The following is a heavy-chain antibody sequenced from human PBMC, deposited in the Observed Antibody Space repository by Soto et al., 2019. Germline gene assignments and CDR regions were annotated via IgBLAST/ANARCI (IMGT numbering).Heavy chain of an antibody. J-gene: IGHJ3*02. D-gene: IGHD3-22*01. Sequence: QVQLAQSGAEVKKPGASVRVSCKASGYTLTHYPMHWVRQAPGQRLEWMGWINPGNGNTKYSQNFQARITISRDTSVSTVYMELTSLKSEDTAVYHCARELDDSSGPGAFDIWGQGTMVTVSS. CDR2: INPGNGNT. V-gene: IGHV1-3*01. CDR3: ARELDDSSGPGAFDI. CDR1: GYTLTHYP.